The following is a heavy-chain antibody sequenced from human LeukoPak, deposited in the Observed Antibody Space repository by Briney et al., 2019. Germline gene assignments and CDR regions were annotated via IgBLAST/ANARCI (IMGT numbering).Heavy chain of an antibody. D-gene: IGHD3-22*01. V-gene: IGHV4-30-2*01. CDR3: ARNTNYDSSGRYFDI. CDR2: IYHSGST. J-gene: IGHJ3*02. CDR1: GGSISSGGYS. Sequence: SETLSLTCAVSGGSISSGGYSWSWIRQPPGKGLEWIGYIYHSGSTYYNPSLKGRVTISVDRSKNQFSLKLSSVTAADTAVYYCARNTNYDSSGRYFDIWGQGTMVTVSS.